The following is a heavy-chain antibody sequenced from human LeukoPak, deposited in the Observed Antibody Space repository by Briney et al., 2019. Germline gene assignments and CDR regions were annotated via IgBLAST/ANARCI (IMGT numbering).Heavy chain of an antibody. J-gene: IGHJ4*02. CDR3: ARVLDWGVYFEY. V-gene: IGHV4-4*02. CDR2: IYHSGST. D-gene: IGHD7-27*01. CDR1: GGSISSSNW. Sequence: SGTLSLTCAVSGGSISSSNWWSCVRPPPGRVLECIGEIYHSGSTNYNPSLRSRVTISVDKSKNQFSLKLSSVTAADTAVYYCARVLDWGVYFEYWGQGTLVSVSS.